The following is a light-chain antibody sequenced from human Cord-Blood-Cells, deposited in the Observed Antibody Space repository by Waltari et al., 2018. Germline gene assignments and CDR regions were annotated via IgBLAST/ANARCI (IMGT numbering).Light chain of an antibody. J-gene: IGKJ1*01. CDR1: QSVSNY. V-gene: IGKV3-20*01. Sequence: GERATLTCRARQSVSNYLAWYQQKPGQAPRLLIYDASTRPTGIPHRFSGSGSGTDFSLTISRLQPEDFAVYYCQKYVSVPATFGQGTKVEIK. CDR3: QKYVSVPAT. CDR2: DAS.